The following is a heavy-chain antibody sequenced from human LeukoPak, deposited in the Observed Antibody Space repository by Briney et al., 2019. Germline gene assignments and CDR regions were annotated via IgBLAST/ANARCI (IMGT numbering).Heavy chain of an antibody. CDR1: GYTFTSYY. Sequence: GASVKVSCKASGYTFTSYYMHWVRQAPGQGLEWMGIINPSGGSTSYAQKFQGRVTMTRDTSTSTVYMELSSLRSEDTAVYYCAREPIILAYCGGDCYPGVDYWGQGTLVTVSS. V-gene: IGHV1-46*01. D-gene: IGHD2-21*02. CDR2: INPSGGST. J-gene: IGHJ4*02. CDR3: AREPIILAYCGGDCYPGVDY.